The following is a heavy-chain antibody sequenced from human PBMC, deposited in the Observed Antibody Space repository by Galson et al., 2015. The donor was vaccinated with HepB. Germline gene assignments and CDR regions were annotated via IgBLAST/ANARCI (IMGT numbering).Heavy chain of an antibody. J-gene: IGHJ4*02. CDR2: IYPGDSDT. CDR1: GYSFTSYW. Sequence: SCKGSGYSFTSYWIGWVRQMPGKGLEWMGIIYPGDSDTRYSPSFQGQVTISADKSISTAYLQWSSLKASDTAMYYCARHMGYCSSTSCLPDYWGQGTLVTVSS. D-gene: IGHD2-2*01. CDR3: ARHMGYCSSTSCLPDY. V-gene: IGHV5-51*01.